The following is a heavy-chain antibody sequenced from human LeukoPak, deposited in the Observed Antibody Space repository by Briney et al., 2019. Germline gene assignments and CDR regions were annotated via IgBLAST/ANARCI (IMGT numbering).Heavy chain of an antibody. CDR1: GYKFTTHW. J-gene: IGHJ5*02. CDR3: TRREGYCTDTGCYAENWFDP. V-gene: IGHV5-51*01. CDR2: IYPDDSDI. D-gene: IGHD2-2*01. Sequence: GESLKISCQTSGYKFTTHWIGWVRQRPGKGLEWMAMIYPDDSDIRYSPSFQGQVTVSADKSINTAYLEWSSLKASDTAIYYCTRREGYCTDTGCYAENWFDPWGQGSLVTVSS.